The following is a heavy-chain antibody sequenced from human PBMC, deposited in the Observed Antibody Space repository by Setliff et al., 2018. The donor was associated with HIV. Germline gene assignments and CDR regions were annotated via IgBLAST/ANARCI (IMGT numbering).Heavy chain of an antibody. D-gene: IGHD3-10*01. CDR3: VREGVRRGLGSGSFRYRAYYFDQ. V-gene: IGHV4-34*01. Sequence: PSETLSLTCAVYGGSFSNYYWSWIRQPPGKGLGWIGEINHSGSTNYNPSLKSRVTLSVDKSKNQFSLKLSSVTAADTAVYYCVREGVRRGLGSGSFRYRAYYFDQWGQGTLVTVSS. CDR2: INHSGST. CDR1: GGSFSNYY. J-gene: IGHJ4*02.